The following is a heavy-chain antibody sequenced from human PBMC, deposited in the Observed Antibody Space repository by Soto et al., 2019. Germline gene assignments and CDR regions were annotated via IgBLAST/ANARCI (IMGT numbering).Heavy chain of an antibody. Sequence: GGSLRLSCAASGFTFSSYGMHWVRQAPGKGLEWVAVIWYDGSNKYYADSVKGRFTISRDNSKNTLYLQMNSLRAEDTAVYYCAKDGLHPYYYGMDVWGQGTTVTVSS. V-gene: IGHV3-33*06. CDR2: IWYDGSNK. CDR3: AKDGLHPYYYGMDV. CDR1: GFTFSSYG. J-gene: IGHJ6*02.